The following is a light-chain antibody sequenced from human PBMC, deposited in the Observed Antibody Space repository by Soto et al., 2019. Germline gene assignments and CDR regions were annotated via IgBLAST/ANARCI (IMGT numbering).Light chain of an antibody. CDR2: DVS. CDR1: SSDVGGYNY. V-gene: IGLV2-14*01. CDR3: SSYTTSSTLI. Sequence: QSALTQPASVSGSPGQSITISCTGTSSDVGGYNYVSWYQQHPGKAPKLMIYDVSNRPSGVSNRFSGSKSGNTAFLTISGLQAEGEADYYCSSYTTSSTLIFGGGTKLTVL. J-gene: IGLJ2*01.